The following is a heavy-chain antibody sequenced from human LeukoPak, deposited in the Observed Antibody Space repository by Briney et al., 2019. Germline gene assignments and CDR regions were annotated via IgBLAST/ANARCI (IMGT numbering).Heavy chain of an antibody. CDR3: ARRDITSGWSFNY. CDR1: GDSISNYH. D-gene: IGHD6-19*01. V-gene: IGHV4-4*07. CDR2: SHSSGRT. J-gene: IGHJ4*02. Sequence: SETLSLTCSVSGDSISNYHWSWIRQPAGKGLEWIGQSHSSGRTNYNPPLESRVTVSIDTPENQFSLTIRSVAAADTAIYYCARRDITSGWSFNYWGQGILVTVS.